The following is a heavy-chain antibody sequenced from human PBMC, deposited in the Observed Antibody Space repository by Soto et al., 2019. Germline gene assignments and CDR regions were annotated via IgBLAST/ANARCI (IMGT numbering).Heavy chain of an antibody. Sequence: GASVKVSCKASGYTFTTYIIHWVRQAPGQRLEWMGWIHGGNGNTKYSQKFQDRVTVTRDTSASTVYMELSSLRSEDTAVYYCARLPRGVSSIPYYFDYWGQGTLVTVSS. D-gene: IGHD3-10*01. CDR2: IHGGNGNT. CDR3: ARLPRGVSSIPYYFDY. J-gene: IGHJ4*02. CDR1: GYTFTTYI. V-gene: IGHV1-3*01.